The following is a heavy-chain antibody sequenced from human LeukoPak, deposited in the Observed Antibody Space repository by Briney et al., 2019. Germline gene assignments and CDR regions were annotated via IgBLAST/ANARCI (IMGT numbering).Heavy chain of an antibody. J-gene: IGHJ4*02. Sequence: GGSLILSCAVSGITLSNYGMRWVRQAPGKGLEWVAGISDSGGRTKYADSVKGRFTISRDNSKNTLYLQMNSLRAEDTAVYFCAKRGVVIRVILVGFHKEAYYFDSWGQGALVTVSS. D-gene: IGHD3-22*01. CDR2: ISDSGGRT. CDR3: AKRGVVIRVILVGFHKEAYYFDS. CDR1: GITLSNYG. V-gene: IGHV3-23*01.